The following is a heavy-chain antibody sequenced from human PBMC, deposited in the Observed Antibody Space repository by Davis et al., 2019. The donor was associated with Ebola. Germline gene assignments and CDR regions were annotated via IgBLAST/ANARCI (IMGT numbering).Heavy chain of an antibody. J-gene: IGHJ4*02. V-gene: IGHV3-48*03. D-gene: IGHD2-21*01. CDR3: AREKEACGGDCSDY. CDR1: GFTFSSYE. CDR2: IGSSGSTV. Sequence: SLKISCAASGFTFSSYEMNWVRQVPGKGLEWLAYIGSSGSTVVYADSVKGRFTISRDNARNSLYLQMNSLRAEDTAVYYCAREKEACGGDCSDYWGQGTLVTVS.